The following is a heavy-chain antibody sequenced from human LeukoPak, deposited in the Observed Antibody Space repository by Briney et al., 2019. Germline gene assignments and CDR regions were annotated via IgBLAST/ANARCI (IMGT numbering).Heavy chain of an antibody. V-gene: IGHV3-23*01. CDR2: ISVSGAMT. Sequence: GGSLRLSCAGSGFTFSSRGMSWVRQPPGKGLQWVSGISVSGAMTYYVDSVKGRFIISRDNSKNTVYLQMNSLTTEDTAVYYCVRDQQWLVPDYGGRGALVPVSS. J-gene: IGHJ4*02. CDR3: VRDQQWLVPDY. D-gene: IGHD6-19*01. CDR1: GFTFSSRG.